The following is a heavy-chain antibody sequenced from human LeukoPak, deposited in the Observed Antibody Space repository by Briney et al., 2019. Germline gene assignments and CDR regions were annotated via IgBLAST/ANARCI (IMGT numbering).Heavy chain of an antibody. CDR1: GYTSTSYG. D-gene: IGHD1-1*01. V-gene: IGHV1-18*01. Sequence: GASVKVSCKASGYTSTSYGISWVRQAPGQGLEWMGWISAYNGNSNYAQKLQGRVTMTTDTSTSTAYMELRSLRSDDTAVYYCARVQLSMGYYYYYMDVWGKGTTVTVSS. J-gene: IGHJ6*03. CDR3: ARVQLSMGYYYYYMDV. CDR2: ISAYNGNS.